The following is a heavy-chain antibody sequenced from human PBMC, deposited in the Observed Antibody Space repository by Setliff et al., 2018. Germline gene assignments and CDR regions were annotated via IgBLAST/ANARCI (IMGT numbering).Heavy chain of an antibody. CDR3: ARGYAARVGFGNWFDP. Sequence: PSETLSLTCTVSDVSISDTTYYWAWVRLPPGKGLEWIGTVSYFGASYSNPSLKSRLNISLDKSANRFSLNLASVTAADTALYYCARGYAARVGFGNWFDPWG. CDR1: DVSISDTTYY. CDR2: VSYFGAS. D-gene: IGHD6-6*01. V-gene: IGHV4-39*07. J-gene: IGHJ5*02.